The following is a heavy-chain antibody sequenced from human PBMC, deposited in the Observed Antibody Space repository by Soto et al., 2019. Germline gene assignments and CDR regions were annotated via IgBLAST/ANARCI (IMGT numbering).Heavy chain of an antibody. CDR2: INPSGGST. Sequence: XSVKVSCKASGYTFTSYYMHWVRQAPGQGLEWMGIINPSGGSTSYAQKFQGRVTMTRDTSTSTVYMELSSLRSEDTAVYYCARDSSSGWSAYYYYYGMDAWRQGTTVTVSS. D-gene: IGHD6-19*01. J-gene: IGHJ6*02. CDR3: ARDSSSGWSAYYYYYGMDA. CDR1: GYTFTSYY. V-gene: IGHV1-46*01.